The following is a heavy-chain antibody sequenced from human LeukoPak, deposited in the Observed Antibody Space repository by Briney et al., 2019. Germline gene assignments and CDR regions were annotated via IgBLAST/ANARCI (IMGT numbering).Heavy chain of an antibody. CDR1: GFTFSDYD. V-gene: IGHV3-21*01. CDR2: ISGLSSYT. J-gene: IGHJ4*02. Sequence: PGTSLRLSCSASGFTFSDYDMNWVRQAPGKGLEWVSSISGLSSYTYYGESVKGRFSISRDNAKNSLYLQMNSLGAEDTATYYCGRAFPPLRTSSAGDLWGQGILVTVSS. CDR3: GRAFPPLRTSSAGDL. D-gene: IGHD3-16*01.